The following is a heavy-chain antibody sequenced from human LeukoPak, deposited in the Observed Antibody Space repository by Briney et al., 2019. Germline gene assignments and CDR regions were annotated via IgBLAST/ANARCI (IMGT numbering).Heavy chain of an antibody. V-gene: IGHV1-8*01. CDR1: GYTFSSHD. J-gene: IGHJ5*02. CDR3: ARGYSINCSSTSCNHYLNWFDP. Sequence: GASVKVSCKASGYTFSSHDINWVRQATGQGLEWMGWMNPHSGNTGYAQKFQGRVTMTRNTPIGTAYMELSSLRSEDTAVYYCARGYSINCSSTSCNHYLNWFDPWGRGTLVTVSS. D-gene: IGHD2-2*01. CDR2: MNPHSGNT.